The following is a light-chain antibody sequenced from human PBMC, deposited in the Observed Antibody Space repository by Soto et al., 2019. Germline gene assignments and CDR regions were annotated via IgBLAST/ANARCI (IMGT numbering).Light chain of an antibody. Sequence: QSALTQPPSVSGSPGQSVTISCTGTSSDVGSYNRVSWYQQPPGTAPKLRIYEVSNRPSGVPDRFSGSKSGNTASLTISGLQAEDEADYSCSSYTSSSTYVFGTGTKLTVL. CDR3: SSYTSSSTYV. CDR1: SSDVGSYNR. J-gene: IGLJ1*01. V-gene: IGLV2-18*02. CDR2: EVS.